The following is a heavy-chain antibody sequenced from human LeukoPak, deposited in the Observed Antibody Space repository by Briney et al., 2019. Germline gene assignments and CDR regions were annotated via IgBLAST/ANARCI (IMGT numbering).Heavy chain of an antibody. D-gene: IGHD3-22*01. J-gene: IGHJ3*02. CDR3: AKLSTDDSSGYYYTHAFDI. Sequence: PGGSLRLSCAASGFTFSSYGMHWVRQAPGKGLVWVAVISYDGSNKYYADSVKGRFTISRDNSKNTLYLQMNSLRAEDTAVYYCAKLSTDDSSGYYYTHAFDIWGQGTMVTVSS. V-gene: IGHV3-30*18. CDR2: ISYDGSNK. CDR1: GFTFSSYG.